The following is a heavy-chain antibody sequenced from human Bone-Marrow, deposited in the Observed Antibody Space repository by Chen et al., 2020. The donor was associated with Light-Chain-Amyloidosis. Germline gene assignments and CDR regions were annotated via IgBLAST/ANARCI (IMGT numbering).Heavy chain of an antibody. Sequence: QVQLVQSGAEVKKPGSSVKVSCKASGGTFSSYAIRWVRQAPGQGLEWMGGIIPIFGTANDAQECQGRVTITADESTSTAYMELSSLRSEDTAVYYCARARLQYSSGWPFDYWGQGTLVTVSS. CDR2: IIPIFGTA. J-gene: IGHJ4*02. V-gene: IGHV1-69*01. CDR3: ARARLQYSSGWPFDY. D-gene: IGHD6-19*01. CDR1: GGTFSSYA.